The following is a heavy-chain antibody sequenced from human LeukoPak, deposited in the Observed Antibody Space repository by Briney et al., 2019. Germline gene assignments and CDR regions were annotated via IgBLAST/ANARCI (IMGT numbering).Heavy chain of an antibody. V-gene: IGHV4-38-2*02. D-gene: IGHD2-15*01. CDR2: IYHSGST. Sequence: NPSETLSLTCTVSGYSISSGYYWGWIRQPPGKGLEWIGSIYHSGSTYYNPSLKSRVTISVDTSKNQFSLKLSSVTAADTAVYYCARGRDILGWFDPWGQGTLVTVSS. CDR3: ARGRDILGWFDP. J-gene: IGHJ5*02. CDR1: GYSISSGYY.